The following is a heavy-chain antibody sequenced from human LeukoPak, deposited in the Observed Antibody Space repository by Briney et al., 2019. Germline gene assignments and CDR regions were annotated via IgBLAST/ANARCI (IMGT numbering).Heavy chain of an antibody. CDR3: ARHRIWTHGPFNY. CDR2: INHSGST. CDR1: GGSFSGYY. Sequence: SETLSLTCAVYGGSFSGYYWSWIRQPPGKGLEWIGEINHSGSTNYNPSLKSRVTISVDTSKNQFSLKLSSVTAADTAVYYCARHRIWTHGPFNYWGQGTLVTVSS. V-gene: IGHV4-34*01. D-gene: IGHD1-1*01. J-gene: IGHJ4*02.